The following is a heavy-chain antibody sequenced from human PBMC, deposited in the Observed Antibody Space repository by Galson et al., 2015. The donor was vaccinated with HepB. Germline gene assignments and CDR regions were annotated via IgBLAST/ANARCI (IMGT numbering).Heavy chain of an antibody. Sequence: LRLSCAASGFTFGDYAMSWVRQAPGKGLEWVGFIRSKAYGGTTEYAASVKGRFTISRDDSKSIAYLQMNSLKTEDTAVYYCTRDRNDFWSGYYRFDYWGQGTLVTVSS. CDR1: GFTFGDYA. J-gene: IGHJ4*02. D-gene: IGHD3-3*01. CDR2: IRSKAYGGTT. CDR3: TRDRNDFWSGYYRFDY. V-gene: IGHV3-49*04.